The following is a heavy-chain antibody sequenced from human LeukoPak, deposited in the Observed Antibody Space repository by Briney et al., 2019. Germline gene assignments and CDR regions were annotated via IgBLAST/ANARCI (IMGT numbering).Heavy chain of an antibody. V-gene: IGHV3-21*01. Sequence: GGSLRLSCAASGFDLSNYDMTWVRQAPGKGLEYVSSISRGGNYIYSADSMRGRFSISRDNAENSLFLQMNSLRAEDTAVYYCARIGPGTDVYNSFDHGGQGTLVTVSP. J-gene: IGHJ4*02. CDR3: ARIGPGTDVYNSFDH. D-gene: IGHD5-24*01. CDR1: GFDLSNYD. CDR2: ISRGGNYI.